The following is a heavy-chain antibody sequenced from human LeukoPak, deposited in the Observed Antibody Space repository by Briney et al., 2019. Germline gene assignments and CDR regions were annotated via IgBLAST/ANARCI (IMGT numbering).Heavy chain of an antibody. CDR3: ARSCGGGDCYCFDY. CDR1: GFTFSSYA. D-gene: IGHD2-21*02. Sequence: PGRSLRLSCAASGFTFSSYAMHWVRQAPGKGLEWVAVISYGGSNKYYADSVKGRFTISRDNSKNTLYLQMNSLRAEDTAVYYCARSCGGGDCYCFDYWGQGTLVTVSS. CDR2: ISYGGSNK. V-gene: IGHV3-30*04. J-gene: IGHJ4*02.